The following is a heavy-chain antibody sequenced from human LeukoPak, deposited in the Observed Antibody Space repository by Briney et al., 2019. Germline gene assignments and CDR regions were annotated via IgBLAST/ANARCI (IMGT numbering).Heavy chain of an antibody. V-gene: IGHV4-59*01. CDR3: ATGESNGFDY. CDR1: GGSISSYY. J-gene: IGHJ4*02. D-gene: IGHD7-27*01. CDR2: TYYSGST. Sequence: SETLSLTCTVSGGSISSYYWSWIRQPPGKGLEWIGYTYYSGSTNYNPSLKSRVTISVDTSKNQFSLKLSSVTAADTAVYYCATGESNGFDYWGQGTLVTVSS.